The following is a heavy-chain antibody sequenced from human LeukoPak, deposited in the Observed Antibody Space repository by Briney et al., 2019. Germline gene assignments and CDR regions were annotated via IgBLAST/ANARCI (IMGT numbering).Heavy chain of an antibody. J-gene: IGHJ3*02. CDR3: ARGRSPYDSGAAFDI. D-gene: IGHD3-22*01. CDR1: DVSISTYY. CDR2: IYYSGST. Sequence: SETLPLTCTVSDVSISTYYWSWIRQPPGKGLEWIAYIYYSGSTNYNPSLKSRVTISVDTSKNQFSLKLSSVTAADTAFYYCARGRSPYDSGAAFDIWGQGTMVTVSS. V-gene: IGHV4-59*01.